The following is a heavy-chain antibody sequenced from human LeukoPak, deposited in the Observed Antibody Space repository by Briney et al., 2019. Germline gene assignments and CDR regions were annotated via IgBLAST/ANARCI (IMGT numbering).Heavy chain of an antibody. J-gene: IGHJ4*02. D-gene: IGHD3-16*01. Sequence: PGGSLRLSCAASGFTFSSYAMSWVRQAPGKGLEWVSHIYSGGSTYHADSVKGRFTISRATSENMVFLQMNSLRAEDTAVYYCAKGGGFRKYYFDYWGQGTLVTVSS. V-gene: IGHV3-66*01. CDR1: GFTFSSYA. CDR2: IYSGGST. CDR3: AKGGGFRKYYFDY.